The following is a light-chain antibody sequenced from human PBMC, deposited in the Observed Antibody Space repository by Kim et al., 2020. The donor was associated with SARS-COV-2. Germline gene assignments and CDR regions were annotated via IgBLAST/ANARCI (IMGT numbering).Light chain of an antibody. V-gene: IGKV1-16*02. Sequence: DIQLTQSPSSLSASVGDRVTITCRASQGISSNLAWCQHRPGNAPNLLIYIAFTLQSGVPSKFSGSGSGTVFTLTITSLQPEDFATYCCQRYHIYPLSFGGGTKVDI. CDR2: IAF. J-gene: IGKJ4*01. CDR3: QRYHIYPLS. CDR1: QGISSN.